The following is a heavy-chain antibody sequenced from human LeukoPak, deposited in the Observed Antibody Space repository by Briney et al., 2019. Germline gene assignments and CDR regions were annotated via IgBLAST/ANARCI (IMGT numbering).Heavy chain of an antibody. V-gene: IGHV3-23*01. CDR3: AKVVIGYSYGTIDY. J-gene: IGHJ4*02. CDR2: ISGSGGST. D-gene: IGHD5-18*01. CDR1: GFTFSSYA. Sequence: GGSLRLSCAASGFTFSSYAMSWVRQAPGKGLEWAPAISGSGGSTYYADSVKGRFTISRDNSKNTLYLQMNSLRAEDTAVYYCAKVVIGYSYGTIDYWGQGTLVTVSS.